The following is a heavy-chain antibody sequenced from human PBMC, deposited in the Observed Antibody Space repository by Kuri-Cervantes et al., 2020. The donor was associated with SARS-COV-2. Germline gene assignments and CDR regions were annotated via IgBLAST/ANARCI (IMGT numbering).Heavy chain of an antibody. D-gene: IGHD5-18*01. V-gene: IGHV4-59*01. J-gene: IGHJ3*02. CDR3: ARDWGYSYAEGAFDI. Sequence: SETLSLTCTVSGGSISSYYWRCPPQPPGKGLEWIGYIYYSGSTNYNPSLKSRVTISVDTSKNQFSLKLSSVTAADTAVYYCARDWGYSYAEGAFDIWGQGTMVTVSS. CDR2: IYYSGST. CDR1: GGSISSYY.